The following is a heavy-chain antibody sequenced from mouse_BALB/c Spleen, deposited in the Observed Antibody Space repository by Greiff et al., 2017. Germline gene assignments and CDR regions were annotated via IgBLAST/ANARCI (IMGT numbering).Heavy chain of an antibody. Sequence: EVKLMESGGGLVKPGGSLKLSCAASGFAFSSYDMSWVRQTPEKRLEWVAYISSGGGSTYYPDTVKGRFTISRDNAKNTLYLQMSSLKSEDTAMYYCARHRSYGSFAYWGQGTLVTVSA. CDR2: ISSGGGST. CDR1: GFAFSSYD. CDR3: ARHRSYGSFAY. V-gene: IGHV5-12-1*01. D-gene: IGHD1-1*01. J-gene: IGHJ3*01.